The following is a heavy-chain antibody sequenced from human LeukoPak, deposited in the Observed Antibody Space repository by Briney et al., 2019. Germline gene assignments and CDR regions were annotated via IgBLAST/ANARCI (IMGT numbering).Heavy chain of an antibody. CDR2: ISYDGNLK. Sequence: PGGSLRLSCAASEFKFSNYAMHWVRQAPGKGLEWVAVISYDGNLKHYGDSVQGRFTISRDNSKNTLYLQMNSLRAEDTAVYYCAKIGSGSFYFDYWGQGTLVAVSS. D-gene: IGHD1-26*01. J-gene: IGHJ4*02. CDR1: EFKFSNYA. CDR3: AKIGSGSFYFDY. V-gene: IGHV3-30*18.